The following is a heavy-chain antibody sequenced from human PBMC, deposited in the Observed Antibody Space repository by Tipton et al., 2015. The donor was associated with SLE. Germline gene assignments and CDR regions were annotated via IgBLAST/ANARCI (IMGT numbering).Heavy chain of an antibody. Sequence: GLVKPSETLSLTCTVSGGSISSYYWSWIRQPPGKGLEWIGYIYYTGSTYYNPSLKSRVTISVDTSKNQFSLNLDSVTAADTAVYYCARVSSSTWYGNRFDPWGQGTLVTVSS. CDR1: GGSISSYY. D-gene: IGHD6-13*01. J-gene: IGHJ5*02. V-gene: IGHV4-59*12. CDR2: IYYTGST. CDR3: ARVSSSTWYGNRFDP.